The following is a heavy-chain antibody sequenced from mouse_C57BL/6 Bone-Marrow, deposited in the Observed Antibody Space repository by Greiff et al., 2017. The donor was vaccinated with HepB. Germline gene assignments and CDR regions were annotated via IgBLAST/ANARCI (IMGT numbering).Heavy chain of an antibody. J-gene: IGHJ2*01. D-gene: IGHD2-5*01. CDR2: IWSGGST. V-gene: IGHV2-2*01. Sequence: QVQLKESGPGLVQPSQCLSITCTVSGFSLTSYGVHWVRQSPGKGLEWLGVIWSGGSTDYNAAFISSMSISKDNTKIQVFFKMNSLQADDTSIYYCARSVYSNFDYWGQGTTLTVSS. CDR3: ARSVYSNFDY. CDR1: GFSLTSYG.